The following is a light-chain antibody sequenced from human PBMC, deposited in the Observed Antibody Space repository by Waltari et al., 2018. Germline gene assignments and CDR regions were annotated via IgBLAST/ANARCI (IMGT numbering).Light chain of an antibody. J-gene: IGKJ2*01. CDR3: QQCYGLPYT. Sequence: DIQMTQSPSSLSASVGDRVTITCRASQNIDKYVSWYQQKPGKAPDLLIPSASTLQSNVPSRFSGSGSGTEFTLIINSLQPEDFGTYFCQQCYGLPYTFGQGTKVEIK. V-gene: IGKV1-39*01. CDR1: QNIDKY. CDR2: SAS.